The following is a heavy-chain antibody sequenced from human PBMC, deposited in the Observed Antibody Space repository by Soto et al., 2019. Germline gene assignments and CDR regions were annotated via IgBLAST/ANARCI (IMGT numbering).Heavy chain of an antibody. J-gene: IGHJ6*02. D-gene: IGHD3-10*01. V-gene: IGHV3-23*01. Sequence: EVQLLESGGGLVQPGGSLRLSCAASGFTFSSYAMSWVRQAPGKGLEWVSAISGSGGSTYYADSVKGRFTISRDNSKNTLYLQMNSLRAEDTAVYYCAKGSWVRGPTIYYYYYGMDVWGQGTTVTVSS. CDR2: ISGSGGST. CDR3: AKGSWVRGPTIYYYYYGMDV. CDR1: GFTFSSYA.